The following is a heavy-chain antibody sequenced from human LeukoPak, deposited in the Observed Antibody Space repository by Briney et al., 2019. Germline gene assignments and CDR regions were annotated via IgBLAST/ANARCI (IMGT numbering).Heavy chain of an antibody. CDR2: IWYDGSNK. D-gene: IGHD6-19*01. CDR3: AKGVAVAGTHAFDI. J-gene: IGHJ3*02. V-gene: IGHV3-33*06. Sequence: GGALRLSCAASGFTFSSYGMHGVRQAPGKWLEGVAVIWYDGSNKYYADSVKGGFTITRDNSKNLLYLKMNTLRAEDTDVYYCAKGVAVAGTHAFDIWGQGTMVTVSS. CDR1: GFTFSSYG.